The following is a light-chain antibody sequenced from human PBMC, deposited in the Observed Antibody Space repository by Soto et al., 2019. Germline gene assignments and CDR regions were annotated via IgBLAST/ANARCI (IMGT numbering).Light chain of an antibody. CDR3: QQYGSSPIT. V-gene: IGKV3-20*01. J-gene: IGKJ5*01. Sequence: EIVLTQSPGTLSLSPGERATLSCRASQSVSSNFLAWYQQKPGQAPRLLMYGASSRATGIPDRFGGSGSGTGFTLTINRLEPEEFGVYYCQQYGSSPITFGQGKRLEIK. CDR2: GAS. CDR1: QSVSSNF.